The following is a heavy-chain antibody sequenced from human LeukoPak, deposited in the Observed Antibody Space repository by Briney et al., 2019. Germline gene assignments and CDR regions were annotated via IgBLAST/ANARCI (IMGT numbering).Heavy chain of an antibody. D-gene: IGHD3-22*01. CDR3: ARDSGPDYYDSSGYYRAFDI. J-gene: IGHJ3*02. V-gene: IGHV3-20*04. CDR2: INWNGGST. Sequence: SGGSLRLSCAASGFTFDDYGTSWVRQAPGKGLEWVSGINWNGGSTGYADSVKGRFTISRDNAKNSLYLQMNSLRAEDTALYYCARDSGPDYYDSSGYYRAFDIWGQGTMVTVSS. CDR1: GFTFDDYG.